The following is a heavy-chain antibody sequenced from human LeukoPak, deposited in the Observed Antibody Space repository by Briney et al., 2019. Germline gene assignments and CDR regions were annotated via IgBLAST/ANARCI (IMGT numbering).Heavy chain of an antibody. J-gene: IGHJ4*02. CDR2: IRSNGDTT. CDR3: AKGQELDDGVFDS. V-gene: IGHV3-23*01. D-gene: IGHD1-1*01. CDR1: GFTFSSLA. Sequence: PGGSLRLSCTASGFTFSSLAMTWVRQAPGKGLEWVSTIRSNGDTTYNADSVKGRFTISRDNSKNTLYLELNSLRVGDTATFYCAKGQELDDGVFDSWGQGTMVTVSS.